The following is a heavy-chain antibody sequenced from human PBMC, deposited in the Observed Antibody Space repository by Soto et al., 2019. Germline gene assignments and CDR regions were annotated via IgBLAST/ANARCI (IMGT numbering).Heavy chain of an antibody. Sequence: QVQLVESGGGVVQPGRSLRLSCAASGFTFSSYAMHWVRQAPGKGLEWVAVISYDGSNKYYADSVKGRFTISRDNSKNTLYLQMNSLRAEDTAVYYCARDRHDGDYYYYYYGMDFWGQGTTVTVSS. V-gene: IGHV3-30-3*01. J-gene: IGHJ6*02. CDR1: GFTFSSYA. D-gene: IGHD4-17*01. CDR2: ISYDGSNK. CDR3: ARDRHDGDYYYYYYGMDF.